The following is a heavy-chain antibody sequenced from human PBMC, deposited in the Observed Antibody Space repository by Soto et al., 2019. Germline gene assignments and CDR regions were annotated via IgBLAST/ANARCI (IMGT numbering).Heavy chain of an antibody. Sequence: PGGSLRLSCAASGFTFSSYEMNWFRQAPGKGLEWVSYISSSGSTIYYADSVKGRFTISRDNAKNSLYLQMNSLRAEDTAVYYCASLTILDGMDVWGQGTTVTVSS. J-gene: IGHJ6*02. CDR1: GFTFSSYE. CDR2: ISSSGSTI. D-gene: IGHD7-27*01. CDR3: ASLTILDGMDV. V-gene: IGHV3-48*03.